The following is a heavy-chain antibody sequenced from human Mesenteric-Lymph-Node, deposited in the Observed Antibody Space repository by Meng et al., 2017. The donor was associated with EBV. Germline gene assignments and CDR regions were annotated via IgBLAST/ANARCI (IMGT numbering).Heavy chain of an antibody. CDR2: INHSGST. CDR3: ARGEKGPIDY. J-gene: IGHJ4*02. CDR1: GGSFRGYY. V-gene: IGHV4-34*01. Sequence: QAQLQQWGAGLLKPSETLSPTCAAYGGSFRGYYWSWIRQPPGKGLEWIGEINHSGSTNYNPSLKSRVTISVDTSKNQFSLKLSSVTAADTAVYYCARGEKGPIDYWGQGTLVTVSS.